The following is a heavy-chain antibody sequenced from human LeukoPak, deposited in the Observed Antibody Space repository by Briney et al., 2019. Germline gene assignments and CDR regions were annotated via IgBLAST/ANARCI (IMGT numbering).Heavy chain of an antibody. CDR1: GDTLTELS. Sequence: ASVKVSCKVSGDTLTELSMHWVRQAPGKGREWMGGFDPEDGETIYAQKFQGRVTMTEDTSTDTAYMELSSLRSDDTAVYYCARDRVWGSYSPRLHYRRQGTLVSVSS. V-gene: IGHV1-24*01. D-gene: IGHD3-16*01. CDR2: FDPEDGET. CDR3: ARDRVWGSYSPRLHY. J-gene: IGHJ4*02.